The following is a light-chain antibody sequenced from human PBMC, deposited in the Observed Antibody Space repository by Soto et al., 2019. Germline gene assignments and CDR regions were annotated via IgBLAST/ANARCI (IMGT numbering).Light chain of an antibody. CDR3: MQALQTPPT. Sequence: DIVMTQSPLSLPVTPGEPASISCRSSQSLLHSNGYNYLDWYLQTPGQSPQLLIYLGSNRASGVTDRFRGSGSCTDFTLKISRVEAEDVGVYYCMQALQTPPTFGQGTKLEIK. V-gene: IGKV2-28*01. CDR2: LGS. J-gene: IGKJ2*01. CDR1: QSLLHSNGYNY.